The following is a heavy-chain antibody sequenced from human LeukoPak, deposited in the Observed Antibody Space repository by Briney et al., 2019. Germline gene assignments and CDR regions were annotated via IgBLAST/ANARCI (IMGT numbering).Heavy chain of an antibody. CDR2: IDHNGNT. CDR3: ARQDSGSYYEGVDY. D-gene: IGHD1-26*01. J-gene: IGHJ4*02. V-gene: IGHV4-34*01. Sequence: SETLSLTCTVYGGSFSGYYWSWIRQPPGTGLQWIGEIDHNGNTNYIPSLKSRITISVDTSKNQFSLKLSSVTAADTAVYYCARQDSGSYYEGVDYWGQGTLVTVSS. CDR1: GGSFSGYY.